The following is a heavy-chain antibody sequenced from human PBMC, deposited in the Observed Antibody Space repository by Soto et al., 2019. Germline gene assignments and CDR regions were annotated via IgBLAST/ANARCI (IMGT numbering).Heavy chain of an antibody. V-gene: IGHV1-2*04. CDR3: ARARITIFGVVTEEYYFDY. CDR2: INPNSGGT. J-gene: IGHJ4*02. CDR1: GYTFIDYY. Sequence: ASVKVSCKPSGYTFIDYYTHWMRQAPGQRLEWVGWINPNSGGTNYAQKLQGWVTMTRDTSISTAYMELSRLRSDDTAVFYCARARITIFGVVTEEYYFDYSGQGTLVNVPS. D-gene: IGHD3-3*01.